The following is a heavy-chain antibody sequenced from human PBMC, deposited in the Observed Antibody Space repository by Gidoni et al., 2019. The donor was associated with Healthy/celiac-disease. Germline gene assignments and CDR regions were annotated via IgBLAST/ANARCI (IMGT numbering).Heavy chain of an antibody. CDR3: AKTYYDFWSYYYYGMDV. CDR2: ISYDGSNK. CDR1: GFTFSRYG. D-gene: IGHD3-3*01. Sequence: QVQLVESGGGVVHPGRSLRRSCAASGFTFSRYGVHWVRQAPGTGLEWVAVISYDGSNKYYADAVKGRFTISRENSKNPLYLQMNSLIAEDTAVYYCAKTYYDFWSYYYYGMDVWGQGTTVTVSS. J-gene: IGHJ6*02. V-gene: IGHV3-30*18.